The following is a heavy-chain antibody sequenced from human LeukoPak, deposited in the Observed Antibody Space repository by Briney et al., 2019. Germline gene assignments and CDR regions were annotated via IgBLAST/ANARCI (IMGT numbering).Heavy chain of an antibody. Sequence: SETLSLTCNVSGGSISRYYWAWIRRPPGMGLESIGKIHNGGNAYYTPSLESRVTLSMDASRNQVSLRLSSVTAADTAVYYCASGYSTTLDFWGQGTLVTVSS. CDR2: IHNGGNA. D-gene: IGHD6-13*01. V-gene: IGHV4-59*04. J-gene: IGHJ4*02. CDR3: ASGYSTTLDF. CDR1: GGSISRYY.